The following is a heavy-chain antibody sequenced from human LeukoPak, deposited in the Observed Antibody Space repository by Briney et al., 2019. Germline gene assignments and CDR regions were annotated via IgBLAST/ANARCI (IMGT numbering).Heavy chain of an antibody. Sequence: ASVKVSCKASGYTFTSYDINWVRQATGQGLEWMGWMNPNSGNTGYAQKFQGRVTITRNTSISTAYMELSSLRSEDTAVYYCERGLAAMVTYYYYYYMDVWGKGTTVTVSS. J-gene: IGHJ6*03. D-gene: IGHD5-18*01. CDR3: ERGLAAMVTYYYYYYMDV. CDR1: GYTFTSYD. CDR2: MNPNSGNT. V-gene: IGHV1-8*03.